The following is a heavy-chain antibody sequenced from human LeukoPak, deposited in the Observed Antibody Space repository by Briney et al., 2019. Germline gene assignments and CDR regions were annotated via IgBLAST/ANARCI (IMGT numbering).Heavy chain of an antibody. Sequence: ASVKVSCKASGYTFTSYYMHWVRQAPGQGLEWMGIINPSGGSTSYAQKFQGRVTMARDMSTSTVYMELSSLRSEDTAVYYCATLGGRSSFDYWGQGTLVTVSS. CDR3: ATLGGRSSFDY. CDR1: GYTFTSYY. CDR2: INPSGGST. V-gene: IGHV1-46*01. J-gene: IGHJ4*02. D-gene: IGHD2-15*01.